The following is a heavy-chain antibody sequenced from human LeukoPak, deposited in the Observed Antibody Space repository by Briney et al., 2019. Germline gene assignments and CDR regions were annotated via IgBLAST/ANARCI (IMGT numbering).Heavy chain of an antibody. D-gene: IGHD1-26*01. Sequence: SETLSLTCTVSGDSFRSYYWSWIRQPPGKGLEWIAYIDYIGSTNYNPSLKSRLTISLDASKNQFSLKLSSVTAADTAVYYCTRDRRRDLLHAFDIWGQGTMVTVSS. CDR3: TRDRRRDLLHAFDI. J-gene: IGHJ3*02. CDR2: IDYIGST. V-gene: IGHV4-59*01. CDR1: GDSFRSYY.